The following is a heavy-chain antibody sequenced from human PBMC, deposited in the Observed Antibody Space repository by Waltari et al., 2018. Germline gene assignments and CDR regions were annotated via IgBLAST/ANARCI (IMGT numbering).Heavy chain of an antibody. J-gene: IGHJ4*02. Sequence: QVQLVQSGAEVKKPGASVKVSCKASAYTFSTYVITWVRQAPGQGLEWMGWISPSNDNTNYAQEFQGRVTLTTDTSTSTDYMELRNLGSDVTAVYYCATTVGGNMESDYWGQGTLVTVSS. CDR3: ATTVGGNMESDY. CDR1: AYTFSTYV. V-gene: IGHV1-18*01. CDR2: ISPSNDNT. D-gene: IGHD6-19*01.